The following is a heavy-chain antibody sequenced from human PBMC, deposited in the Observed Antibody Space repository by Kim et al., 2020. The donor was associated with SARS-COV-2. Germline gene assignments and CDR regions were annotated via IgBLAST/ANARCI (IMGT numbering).Heavy chain of an antibody. CDR1: NTSIYHISFY. CDR3: AMQETYISGGSYYFDD. CDR2: VTYSGNT. Sequence: SETLSLTCIVSNTSIYHISFYWGWIRQPPGQGLEWIVSVTYSGNTYYTPTLESRVTISVDTSKDHFSLNLKSVTAADTAVYYCAMQETYISGGSYYFDDWGKETLVTVCS. V-gene: IGHV4-39*02. D-gene: IGHD6-25*01. J-gene: IGHJ4*02.